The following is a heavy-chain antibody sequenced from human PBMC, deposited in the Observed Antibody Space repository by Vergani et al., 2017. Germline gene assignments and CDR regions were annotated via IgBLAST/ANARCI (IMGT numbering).Heavy chain of an antibody. CDR2: IFPSGNS. D-gene: IGHD3-16*02. J-gene: IGHJ6*03. V-gene: IGHV4-4*09. CDR1: GGSISRDY. Sequence: QVQLQESGPGLVKPSETLSLTCTVSGGSISRDYWSWIRQPPGKGLEWIGYIFPSGNSDYNPSLKNRVSISLDKSKNQFSLWVNSVTAADTAVYFCARASLRALVGYYYYMDGWGKGKTVVVSS. CDR3: ARASLRALVGYYYYMDG.